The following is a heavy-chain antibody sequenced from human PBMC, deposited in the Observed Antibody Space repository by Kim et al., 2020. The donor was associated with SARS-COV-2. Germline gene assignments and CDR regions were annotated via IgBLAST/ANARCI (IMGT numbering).Heavy chain of an antibody. V-gene: IGHV1-2*02. CDR1: GYTFTGYY. Sequence: ASVKVSCKASGYTFTGYYMHWVRQAPGQGLEWMGWINPNSGGTNYARKFQGRVTMTRDTSISTAYMELSRLRSDDTAVYYCARDSGTYYDFWSGYSGYGMDVWGQGTTVTVSS. D-gene: IGHD3-3*01. CDR3: ARDSGTYYDFWSGYSGYGMDV. CDR2: INPNSGGT. J-gene: IGHJ6*02.